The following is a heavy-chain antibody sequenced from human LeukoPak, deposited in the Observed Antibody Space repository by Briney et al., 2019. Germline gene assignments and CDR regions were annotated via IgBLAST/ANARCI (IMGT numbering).Heavy chain of an antibody. D-gene: IGHD1-26*01. Sequence: PSGTLSLTCAVSGGSISRNNWWTWVRQAPGKGLEWIGEIYHYGTTNYNPSLKGRVTISVDKSKNQFSLKFNSVTAGDTAVYYCARGPSLGAHLDYWGQGTLVTVSS. CDR3: ARGPSLGAHLDY. J-gene: IGHJ4*02. V-gene: IGHV4-4*02. CDR2: IYHYGTT. CDR1: GGSISRNNW.